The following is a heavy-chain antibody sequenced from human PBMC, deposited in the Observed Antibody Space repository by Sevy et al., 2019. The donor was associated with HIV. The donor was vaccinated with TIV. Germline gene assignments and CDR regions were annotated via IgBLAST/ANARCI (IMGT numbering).Heavy chain of an antibody. CDR1: GFTFSSYW. J-gene: IGHJ5*02. D-gene: IGHD3-16*01. V-gene: IGHV3-7*01. Sequence: GGSLRLSCAASGFTFSSYWMNWIRQAPGRGLEWVANIKQDGSEKYYVDSVKGRFTISRDNAKNSLYLEMNTLRVGDTAVDYCATSGGETWGQGTLVSVS. CDR2: IKQDGSEK. CDR3: ATSGGET.